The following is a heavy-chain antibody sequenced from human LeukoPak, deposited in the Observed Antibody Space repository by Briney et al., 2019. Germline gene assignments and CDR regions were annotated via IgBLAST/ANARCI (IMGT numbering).Heavy chain of an antibody. CDR1: GFTFSSYD. V-gene: IGHV3-13*01. CDR3: ARGRYSYVIDY. D-gene: IGHD5-18*01. CDR2: VGTAGDT. Sequence: GGSLRLSCAASGFTFSSYDMHWVRQATGKGLEWVSAVGTAGDTYYPGSVKGRFTISRENAKNSLYLQMNSLRAGDTAVYYCARGRYSYVIDYWGQGTLATVSS. J-gene: IGHJ4*02.